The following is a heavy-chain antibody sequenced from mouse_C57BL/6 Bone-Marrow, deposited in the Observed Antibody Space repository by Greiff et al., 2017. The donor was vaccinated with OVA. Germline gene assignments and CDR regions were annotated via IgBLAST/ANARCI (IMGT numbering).Heavy chain of an antibody. D-gene: IGHD1-1*01. CDR1: GFSLTSYG. Sequence: VQLQQSGPGLVQPSQRLSITCTVSGFSLTSYGVHWVRQSPGKGLEWLGVIWRGGSTDYNAAFMSRLSITKDNSKSQVFFKMNSLQADDTAICYCAKTYYYGSSSFAYWGQGTLVTVSA. V-gene: IGHV2-5*01. CDR3: AKTYYYGSSSFAY. J-gene: IGHJ3*01. CDR2: IWRGGST.